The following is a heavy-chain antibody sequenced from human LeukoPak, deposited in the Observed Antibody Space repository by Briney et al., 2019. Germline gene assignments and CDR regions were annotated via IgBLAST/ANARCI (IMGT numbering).Heavy chain of an antibody. V-gene: IGHV5-10-1*01. J-gene: IGHJ3*02. Sequence: GASLKISCKGSGSLFTSYWISWVRQMPGKGLEWMGRIDPSDSYTNYSPSFQGHVTISADKSISTAYLQWSSLKASDTAMYYCARPLSLRANDAFDIWGQGTMVTVSS. CDR1: GSLFTSYW. CDR3: ARPLSLRANDAFDI. D-gene: IGHD3-16*02. CDR2: IDPSDSYT.